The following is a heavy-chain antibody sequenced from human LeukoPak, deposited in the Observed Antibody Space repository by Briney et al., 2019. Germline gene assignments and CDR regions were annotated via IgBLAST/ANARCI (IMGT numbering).Heavy chain of an antibody. CDR3: VKDLSGWYSFDY. J-gene: IGHJ4*02. V-gene: IGHV3-64D*08. CDR1: GFAFGVFV. D-gene: IGHD6-19*01. Sequence: GSLRLSCSASGFAFGVFVIHWVRQAPGKGLEYVSSISENGDRTNHADSVKGRFTISRDNSKNTLYLQMTSLRVEDTAVYYCVKDLSGWYSFDYWGQGTLLTVSS. CDR2: ISENGDRT.